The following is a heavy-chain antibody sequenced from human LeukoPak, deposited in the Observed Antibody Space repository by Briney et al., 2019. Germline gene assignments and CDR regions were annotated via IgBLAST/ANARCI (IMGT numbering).Heavy chain of an antibody. CDR1: GYSISSGYY. J-gene: IGHJ5*02. Sequence: SETPSLTCTVSGYSISSGYYWGWIRQPPGKGLEWIGSIYHSGSTYYNPSLKSRVTISVDTSKNQFSLKLSSVTAADTAVYYCARDRSSSWSPIHWFDPWGQGTLVTVSS. D-gene: IGHD6-13*01. CDR2: IYHSGST. V-gene: IGHV4-38-2*02. CDR3: ARDRSSSWSPIHWFDP.